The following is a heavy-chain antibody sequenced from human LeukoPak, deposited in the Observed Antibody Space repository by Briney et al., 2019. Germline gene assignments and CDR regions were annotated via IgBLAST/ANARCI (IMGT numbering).Heavy chain of an antibody. CDR2: ISNSAIT. Sequence: SETLSLTCTVSGVSISSYYWTWIRQPPGKGLEWIGFISNSAITDYNPSLKSRFTISIDTSKNQFSLKLNSVTAADTAVYYCARVGYYGSGSYYRDYFEYWGQGTLVTVSS. J-gene: IGHJ4*02. CDR1: GVSISSYY. D-gene: IGHD3-10*01. V-gene: IGHV4-59*01. CDR3: ARVGYYGSGSYYRDYFEY.